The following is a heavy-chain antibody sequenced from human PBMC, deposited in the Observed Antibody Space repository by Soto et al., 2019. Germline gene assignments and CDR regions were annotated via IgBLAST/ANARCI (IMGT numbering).Heavy chain of an antibody. CDR3: ERAHPSPIFGVVTSYYGMDV. CDR1: GGTFSSYA. Sequence: SVKVSCKASGGTFSSYAISWVRQAPGQGLEWMGGIIPIFGTANYAQKFQGRVTITADKSTSTAYMELSSLRSEDTAVYYCERAHPSPIFGVVTSYYGMDVWGQGTTVTVSS. D-gene: IGHD3-3*01. V-gene: IGHV1-69*06. J-gene: IGHJ6*02. CDR2: IIPIFGTA.